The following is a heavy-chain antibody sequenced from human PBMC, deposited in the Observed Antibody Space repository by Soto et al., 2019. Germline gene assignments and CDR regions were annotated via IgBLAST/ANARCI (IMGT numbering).Heavy chain of an antibody. CDR1: GFTFSSYS. CDR3: ARWGPATMVRGDAFDI. CDR2: ISSSSSTI. D-gene: IGHD3-10*01. V-gene: IGHV3-48*01. J-gene: IGHJ3*02. Sequence: GESLKISCAASGFTFSSYSMNWVRQAPGKGLEWVSYISSSSSTIYYADSVKGRFTISRDNAKNSLYLQMNSLRAEDTAVYYCARWGPATMVRGDAFDIWGQGTMVTVSS.